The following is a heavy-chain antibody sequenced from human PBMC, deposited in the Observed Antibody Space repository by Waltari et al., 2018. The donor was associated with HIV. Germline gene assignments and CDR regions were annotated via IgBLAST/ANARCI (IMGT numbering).Heavy chain of an antibody. CDR2: IYYSGST. CDR3: ASPRGYSYDLGTAFDP. CDR1: GGSLSSSSYY. J-gene: IGHJ5*02. V-gene: IGHV4-39*01. Sequence: QLQLQESGPGLVKPSETLSLTCTVPGGSLSSSSYYWGWIRQPPGKGLEWIGSIYYSGSTYYNPSLKSRVTISVDTSKNQFSLKLSSVTAADTAVYYCASPRGYSYDLGTAFDPWGQGTLVTVSS. D-gene: IGHD5-18*01.